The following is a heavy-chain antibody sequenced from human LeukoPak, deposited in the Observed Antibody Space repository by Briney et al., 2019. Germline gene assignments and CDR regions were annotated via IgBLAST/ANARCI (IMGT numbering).Heavy chain of an antibody. CDR2: IYSGGST. Sequence: PGGSLRLSCAASGFTVSSNYMSWVRQAPGKGLEWVSVIYSGGSTYYADSVKGRFTISRDNSKNTLYLQMNSLRAEDTAVYYCARVGWDRYSSNRGAFDYWGQGTLVTVSS. J-gene: IGHJ4*02. V-gene: IGHV3-53*01. D-gene: IGHD3-9*01. CDR3: ARVGWDRYSSNRGAFDY. CDR1: GFTVSSNY.